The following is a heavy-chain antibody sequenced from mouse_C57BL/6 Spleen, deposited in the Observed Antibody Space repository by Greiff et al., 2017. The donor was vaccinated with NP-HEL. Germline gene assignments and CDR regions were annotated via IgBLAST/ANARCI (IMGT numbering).Heavy chain of an antibody. J-gene: IGHJ2*01. Sequence: QVQLKQPGAELVKPGASVKLSCKASGYTFTSYWMHWVKQRPGQGLEWIGMIHPNSGSTNYNEKFKSKATLTVDKSSSTAYMQLSSLTSEDSAVYYCARSRPQFITTRYFDYWGQGTTLTVSS. D-gene: IGHD1-1*01. CDR1: GYTFTSYW. CDR2: IHPNSGST. CDR3: ARSRPQFITTRYFDY. V-gene: IGHV1-64*01.